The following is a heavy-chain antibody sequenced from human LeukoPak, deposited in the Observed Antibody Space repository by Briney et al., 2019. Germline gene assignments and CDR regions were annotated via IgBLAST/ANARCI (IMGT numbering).Heavy chain of an antibody. V-gene: IGHV4-34*01. CDR2: INHSGST. CDR1: GGSFSGYY. J-gene: IGHJ5*02. CDR3: ARQLRSSGYNWFDP. D-gene: IGHD6-19*01. Sequence: SETLSLTCAVYGGSFSGYYWSWIRQPPGKGLEWIGEINHSGSTNYNPSLKSRVTISVDTSKNQFSLKLSSVTAADTAVYYCARQLRSSGYNWFDPWGQGTLVTVSS.